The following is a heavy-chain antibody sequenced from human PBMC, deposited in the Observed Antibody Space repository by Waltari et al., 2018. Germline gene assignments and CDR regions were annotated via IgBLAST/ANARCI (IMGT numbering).Heavy chain of an antibody. Sequence: QVQLVQSGAEVKKPGSSVKVSCTASGGTFSSYAISWVRQTPGQGLEWMGGIIPIFGTANYAQKFQGRVTITADKSTSTAYMELSSLRSEDTAVYYCARGASYYDSSGYYSWGQGTLVTVSS. D-gene: IGHD3-22*01. CDR3: ARGASYYDSSGYYS. CDR1: GGTFSSYA. V-gene: IGHV1-69*14. J-gene: IGHJ5*02. CDR2: IIPIFGTA.